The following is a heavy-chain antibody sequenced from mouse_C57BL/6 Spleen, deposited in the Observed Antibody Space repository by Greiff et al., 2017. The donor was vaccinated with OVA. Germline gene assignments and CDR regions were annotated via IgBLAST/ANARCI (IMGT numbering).Heavy chain of an antibody. V-gene: IGHV5-17*01. J-gene: IGHJ3*01. CDR2: ISSGSSTI. CDR1: GFTFSDYG. Sequence: EVKLMESGGGLVKPGGSLKLSCAASGFTFSDYGMHWVRQAPEKGLEWVAYISSGSSTIYYADTVKGRFTISRDNAKNTLFLQMTSLRSEDTAMYYCATGYYAWFAYWGQGTLVTVSA. CDR3: ATGYYAWFAY. D-gene: IGHD2-3*01.